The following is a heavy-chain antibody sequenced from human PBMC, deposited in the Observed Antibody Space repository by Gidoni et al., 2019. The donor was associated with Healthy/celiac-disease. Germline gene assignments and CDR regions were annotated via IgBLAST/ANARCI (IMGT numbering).Heavy chain of an antibody. CDR3: ARDLITMVRGSSPI. Sequence: SISSGGYYWSWIRQHQGKGLEWIGYIYYSGSTYYNPSLKSRVTISVDTSKNQFSLKLSSVTAADTAVYYCARDLITMVRGSSPIWGQGTLVTVSS. CDR2: IYYSGST. D-gene: IGHD3-10*01. CDR1: SISSGGYY. V-gene: IGHV4-31*02. J-gene: IGHJ4*02.